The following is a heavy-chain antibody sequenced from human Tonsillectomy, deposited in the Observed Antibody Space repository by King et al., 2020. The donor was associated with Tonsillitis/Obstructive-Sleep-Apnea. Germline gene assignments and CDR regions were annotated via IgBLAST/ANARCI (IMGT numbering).Heavy chain of an antibody. J-gene: IGHJ3*02. Sequence: VQLVESGGGVVQPGRSLRLSCAASGFTFSSYGMHWVRQAPGKGLEWVAVIWYDRSNKYYADSVKGRFTISRDNSKNTLYLQMNSLRAEDTAVYYCARDRGGSHDHDAFDIWGQGTMVTVSS. CDR2: IWYDRSNK. D-gene: IGHD1-26*01. V-gene: IGHV3-33*01. CDR1: GFTFSSYG. CDR3: ARDRGGSHDHDAFDI.